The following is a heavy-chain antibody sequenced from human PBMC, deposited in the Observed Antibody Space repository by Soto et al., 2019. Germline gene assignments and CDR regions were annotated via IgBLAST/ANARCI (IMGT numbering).Heavy chain of an antibody. Sequence: SEPLSLTCTVSGGSIIIYYWSWIRQPSGKGLEWIGRIYTSVSTNYNPSLKSRVTMSVDTSKNQFSLKLSSVTAADTAVYYCARDLKFGQADYWGQGNQVTVSS. CDR3: ARDLKFGQADY. CDR2: IYTSVST. V-gene: IGHV4-4*07. CDR1: GGSIIIYY. D-gene: IGHD3-10*01. J-gene: IGHJ4*02.